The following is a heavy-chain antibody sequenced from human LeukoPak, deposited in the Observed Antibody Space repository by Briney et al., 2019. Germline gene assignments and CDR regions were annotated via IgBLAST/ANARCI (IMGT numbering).Heavy chain of an antibody. Sequence: GGSLRLSCAASGFTFSSYAMSWVRQAPGKGLESVSAISGSGGRTYYADAVRGRFTISRDNSKNTVYVQMNSLRAEDTAVYFCVVVSYCAVDCYDYWGQGTLVTVSS. CDR1: GFTFSSYA. J-gene: IGHJ4*02. D-gene: IGHD2-21*01. CDR2: ISGSGGRT. V-gene: IGHV3-23*01. CDR3: VVVSYCAVDCYDY.